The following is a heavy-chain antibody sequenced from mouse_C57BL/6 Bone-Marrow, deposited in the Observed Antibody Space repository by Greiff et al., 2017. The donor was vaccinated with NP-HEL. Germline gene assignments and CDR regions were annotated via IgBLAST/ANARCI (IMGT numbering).Heavy chain of an antibody. J-gene: IGHJ1*03. V-gene: IGHV2-2*01. CDR2: IWSGGST. D-gene: IGHD2-2*01. CDR1: GFSLTSYG. CDR3: ARRGGDDYGYDHYFEV. Sequence: VQLQQSGPGLVQPSQSLSITCTVSGFSLTSYGVHWVRQSPGKGLEWLGVIWSGGSTDYNAAFISRLSISKDNSKSQVFFKMNSLQADDTAIYYWARRGGDDYGYDHYFEVWGTGTTVTVSS.